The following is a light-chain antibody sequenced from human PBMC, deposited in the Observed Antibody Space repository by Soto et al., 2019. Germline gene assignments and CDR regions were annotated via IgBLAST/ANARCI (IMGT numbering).Light chain of an antibody. J-gene: IGKJ1*01. CDR1: HSISTW. CDR3: QQYNSYWT. Sequence: DLQMTQSPSTLSASVGDRVTITCRASHSISTWLAWYQQKPGKAPNLLIYKASSLEGGVPSRFSGSGSGTEFTLTISSLQPDDFATYYCQQYNSYWTFGQGTKVDIK. V-gene: IGKV1-5*03. CDR2: KAS.